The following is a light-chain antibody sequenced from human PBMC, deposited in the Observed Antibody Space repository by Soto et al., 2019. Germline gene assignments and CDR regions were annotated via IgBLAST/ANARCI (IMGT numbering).Light chain of an antibody. Sequence: EIVLTQSPGTLSLSPGERATLSCRASQSVSSSYLAWYQQKPGQATRLLIYGASSRATGIPDRFSGSGSGTDFTLTISSLEPEDFAVYYCQQYGSSPATFGQGTRLE. CDR1: QSVSSSY. CDR2: GAS. V-gene: IGKV3-20*01. CDR3: QQYGSSPAT. J-gene: IGKJ5*01.